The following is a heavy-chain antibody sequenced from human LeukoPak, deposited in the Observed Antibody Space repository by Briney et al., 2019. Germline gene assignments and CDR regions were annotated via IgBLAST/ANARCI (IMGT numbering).Heavy chain of an antibody. D-gene: IGHD5-18*01. V-gene: IGHV4-38-2*02. CDR2: IYHSGST. CDR1: GYSISSGYY. Sequence: KASETLSLTCTVSGYSISSGYYWGWIRQPPGKGLEWIGSIYHSGSTYYNPSLKSRVTISVDTSKNQLSLKLSSVTAADTAVYYCARDPHYTAMDPFDYWGQGTLVTVSS. J-gene: IGHJ4*02. CDR3: ARDPHYTAMDPFDY.